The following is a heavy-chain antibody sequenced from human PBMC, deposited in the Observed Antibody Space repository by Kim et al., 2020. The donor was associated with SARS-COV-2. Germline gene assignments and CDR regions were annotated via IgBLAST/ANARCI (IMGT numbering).Heavy chain of an antibody. D-gene: IGHD2-15*01. Sequence: SETLSLTCTVSGGSIRSTTHYWGWIRQPPGKGLEWIGSIIYGGTTYYNPSLKSRVTISVDTSKNQFSLKVRSVTAADAAIYYCARHEDLDYYGLDVWGQGTTVTVSS. CDR3: ARHEDLDYYGLDV. CDR1: GGSIRSTTHY. CDR2: IIYGGTT. V-gene: IGHV4-39*01. J-gene: IGHJ6*01.